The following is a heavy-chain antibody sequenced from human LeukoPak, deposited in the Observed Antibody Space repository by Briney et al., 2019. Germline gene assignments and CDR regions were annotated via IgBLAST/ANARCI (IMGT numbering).Heavy chain of an antibody. Sequence: SGGSLRLSCVASGFSVSSTYMTWVRQAPGKGLEWVSIFYRGDSRHYADSVKGRFTISRDNSKNTLSLQMNSLRAEDTAVYYCAKDPLRYSYGYIDYWGQGTLVTVSS. V-gene: IGHV3-53*05. J-gene: IGHJ4*02. CDR1: GFSVSSTY. D-gene: IGHD5-18*01. CDR3: AKDPLRYSYGYIDY. CDR2: FYRGDSR.